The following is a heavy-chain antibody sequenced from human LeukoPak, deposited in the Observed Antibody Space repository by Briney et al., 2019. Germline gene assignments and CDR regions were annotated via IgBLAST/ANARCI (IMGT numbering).Heavy chain of an antibody. J-gene: IGHJ6*02. Sequence: GTLRLSCAASGFTFSSYGMHWVRQAPGKGLEWVAVISYDGSNKYYADSVKGRFTISRGNAKNSLYLQMNSLRAEDTALYYCAKDRGSAIYYYYGMDVWGQGTTVTVSS. V-gene: IGHV3-30*18. CDR2: ISYDGSNK. D-gene: IGHD3-10*01. CDR3: AKDRGSAIYYYYGMDV. CDR1: GFTFSSYG.